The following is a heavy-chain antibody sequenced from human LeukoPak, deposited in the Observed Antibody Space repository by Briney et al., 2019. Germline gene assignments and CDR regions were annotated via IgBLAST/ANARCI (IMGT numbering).Heavy chain of an antibody. CDR2: ISGSGGST. V-gene: IGHV3-23*01. CDR1: GFTFSSYA. J-gene: IGHJ4*02. Sequence: GGSLRLSCAASGFTFSSYAMSWVRQAPGKGLEWVSAISGSGGSTYYADSVKGRFTISRDNAKNSLYLQMNSLRAEDTAVYYCARDLRGVLRFLEWLLAFDYWGQGTLVTVSS. D-gene: IGHD3-3*01. CDR3: ARDLRGVLRFLEWLLAFDY.